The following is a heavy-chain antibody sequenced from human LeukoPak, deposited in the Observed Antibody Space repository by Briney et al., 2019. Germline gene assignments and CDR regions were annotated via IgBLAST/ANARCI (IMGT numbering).Heavy chain of an antibody. CDR3: AAAKYCSSTSGYALDC. CDR1: GFTFTSSA. D-gene: IGHD2-2*01. Sequence: ASVKVSCKASGFTFTSSAVQWVRQARGQRLEWIGWIVVGSGNTNYAQKFQERVTITRDMSTSTAYMELSSLRSEDTAVYYCAAAKYCSSTSGYALDCWGQGTLVTVSS. V-gene: IGHV1-58*01. CDR2: IVVGSGNT. J-gene: IGHJ4*02.